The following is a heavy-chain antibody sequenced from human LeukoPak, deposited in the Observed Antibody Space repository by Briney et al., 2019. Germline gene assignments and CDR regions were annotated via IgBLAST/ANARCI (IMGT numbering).Heavy chain of an antibody. CDR2: TNHSGST. V-gene: IGHV4-34*01. J-gene: IGHJ4*02. D-gene: IGHD6-13*01. CDR1: GGSFSGYY. CDR3: ARATIAAAGTTLSYYFDY. Sequence: SETLSLTCAVYGGSFSGYYWSWIRQPPGKGLEWIGETNHSGSTNYNPSLKSRVTISVDTSKNQFSLKLSSVTAADTAVYYCARATIAAAGTTLSYYFDYWGQGTLVTVSS.